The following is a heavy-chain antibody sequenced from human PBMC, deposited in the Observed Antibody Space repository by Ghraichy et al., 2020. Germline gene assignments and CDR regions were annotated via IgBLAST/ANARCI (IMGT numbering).Heavy chain of an antibody. V-gene: IGHV3-7*03. CDR3: ARSIYGDYVSLWFDP. J-gene: IGHJ5*02. CDR1: GFTFSSYW. Sequence: LSLTCAASGFTFSSYWMSWVRQAPGKGLEWVANIKQDGSEKYYVDSVKGRFTISRDNAKNSLYLQMNSLRAEDTAVYYCARSIYGDYVSLWFDPWGQGTLVTVSS. CDR2: IKQDGSEK. D-gene: IGHD4-17*01.